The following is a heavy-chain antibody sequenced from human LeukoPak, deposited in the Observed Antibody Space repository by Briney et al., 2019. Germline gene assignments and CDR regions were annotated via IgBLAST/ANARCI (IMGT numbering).Heavy chain of an antibody. D-gene: IGHD2-2*01. J-gene: IGHJ4*02. CDR1: GGSLTGYF. CDR3: ARQGTITYAYFDY. V-gene: IGHV4-59*08. CDR2: VFYSGNT. Sequence: SETLSLTCTVSGGSLTGYFWSWIRQPPGKGLEWLGYVFYSGNTRYNPSLESRVTTSADTSKNQFSLRLTSVAAADTAVYYCARQGTITYAYFDYWSQGTLVTVSS.